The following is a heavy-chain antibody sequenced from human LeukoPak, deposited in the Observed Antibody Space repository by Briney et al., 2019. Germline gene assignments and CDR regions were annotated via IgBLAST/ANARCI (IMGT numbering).Heavy chain of an antibody. Sequence: GGSLRLSWAASGFTFNNYWMHWVRQAPGKGLVWVSRIKGDGSGTSYADSVKGRFTISRDNTKNTLYLQMNSLRAEDTAVFHCVRDYHYGMDVWGQGTTVTVSS. J-gene: IGHJ6*02. D-gene: IGHD3-16*02. CDR1: GFTFNNYW. CDR3: VRDYHYGMDV. V-gene: IGHV3-74*01. CDR2: IKGDGSGT.